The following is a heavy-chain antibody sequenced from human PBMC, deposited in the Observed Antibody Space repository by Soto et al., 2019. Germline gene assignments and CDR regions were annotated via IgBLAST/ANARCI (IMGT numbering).Heavy chain of an antibody. CDR2: ISYDGSNK. D-gene: IGHD2-15*01. V-gene: IGHV3-30-3*01. CDR1: GFTFSSYA. Sequence: QVQLVESGGGVVQPGRSLRLSCAASGFTFSSYAMHWFRQAPGKGLEWVAVISYDGSNKYYADSVKGRFTISRDNSKNTLYLQMNSLRAEDTAVYYCARGYCSGGSCYETFDYWGQGTLVTVSS. CDR3: ARGYCSGGSCYETFDY. J-gene: IGHJ4*02.